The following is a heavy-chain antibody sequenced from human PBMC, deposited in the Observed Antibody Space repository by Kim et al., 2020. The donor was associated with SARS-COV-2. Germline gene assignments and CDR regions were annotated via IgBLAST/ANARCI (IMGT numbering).Heavy chain of an antibody. D-gene: IGHD3-16*02. Sequence: SETLSLTCTVSGASISPDPWSWIRQPPGKGLEYIWYIYYTGSTNYNPSLKRRVTLTLDTSKNQFSKKLSAVTAADTAVYYCAGLTWGNYHAFDYWGQGTLVTVSS. J-gene: IGHJ4*02. CDR1: GASISPDP. V-gene: IGHV4-59*03. CDR3: AGLTWGNYHAFDY. CDR2: IYYTGST.